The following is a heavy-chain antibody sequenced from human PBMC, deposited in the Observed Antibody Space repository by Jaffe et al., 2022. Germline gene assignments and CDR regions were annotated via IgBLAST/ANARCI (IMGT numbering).Heavy chain of an antibody. CDR2: IYWDDDK. D-gene: IGHD3-22*01. Sequence: QITLKESGPTLVKPTQTLTLTCTFSGFSLSTSGVGVGWIRQPPGKALEWLALIYWDDDKRYSPSLKSRLTITKDTSKNQVVLTMTNMDPVDTATYYCAHIQWLASYYYDSSGYYPDYWGQGTLVTVSS. J-gene: IGHJ4*02. CDR1: GFSLSTSGVG. V-gene: IGHV2-5*02. CDR3: AHIQWLASYYYDSSGYYPDY.